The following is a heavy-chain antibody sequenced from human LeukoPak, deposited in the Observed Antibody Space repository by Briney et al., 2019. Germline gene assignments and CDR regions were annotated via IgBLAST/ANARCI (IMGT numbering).Heavy chain of an antibody. Sequence: GESLKISCKGSGYSFTSYWIGWVRQMPGKGREWMGIIYPGDSDTRYSPSFQGQATISADKSISTAYLQWSSLKASDTAMYYCAIFDFLFGEIDNWFDPWGQGTQVTVSS. CDR1: GYSFTSYW. V-gene: IGHV5-51*01. CDR3: AIFDFLFGEIDNWFDP. D-gene: IGHD3-16*01. CDR2: IYPGDSDT. J-gene: IGHJ5*02.